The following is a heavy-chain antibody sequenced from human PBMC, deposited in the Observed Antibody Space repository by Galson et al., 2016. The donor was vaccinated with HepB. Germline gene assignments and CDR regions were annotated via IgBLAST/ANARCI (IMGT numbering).Heavy chain of an antibody. V-gene: IGHV3-21*04. Sequence: SLRLSCAASGFTFSSYSMNWLRQAPGKGLEWVSSIISSGTYFYYADSVKGRFTISRDNSQNTLFLQMNSLRAEDTAIYYCAKHAEPYYYYAMDVWGQGTTVTVSS. CDR2: IISSGTYF. CDR3: AKHAEPYYYYAMDV. D-gene: IGHD1-14*01. CDR1: GFTFSSYS. J-gene: IGHJ6*02.